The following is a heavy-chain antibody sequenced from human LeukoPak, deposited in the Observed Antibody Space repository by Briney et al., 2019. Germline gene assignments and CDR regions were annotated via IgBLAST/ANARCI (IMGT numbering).Heavy chain of an antibody. CDR3: ARDYVWGSYRDYYFDY. CDR1: GFTFSAYS. D-gene: IGHD3-16*02. Sequence: GGSLRLSCAASGFTFSAYSTNWVRQAPGKGLEWVSSISSSSTYIYYADSVKGRFTISRDNAKNSLYLQMNSLRAEDTAVYYCARDYVWGSYRDYYFDYWGQGTLVTVSP. CDR2: ISSSSTYI. V-gene: IGHV3-21*01. J-gene: IGHJ4*02.